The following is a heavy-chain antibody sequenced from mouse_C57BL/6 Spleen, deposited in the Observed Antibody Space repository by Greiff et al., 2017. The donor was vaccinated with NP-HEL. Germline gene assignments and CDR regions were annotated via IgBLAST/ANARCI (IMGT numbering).Heavy chain of an antibody. CDR3: ARRVGYGYESYWYFDV. Sequence: EVQLQQSGPGLVKPSQSLSLTCSVTGYSITSGYYWNWIRQFPGNKLEWMGYISYDGSNNYNPSLKNRISITRDTSKNQFFLKLNSVTTEDTATYYCARRVGYGYESYWYFDVWGTGTTVTVSS. CDR2: ISYDGSN. CDR1: GYSITSGYY. D-gene: IGHD2-2*01. J-gene: IGHJ1*03. V-gene: IGHV3-6*01.